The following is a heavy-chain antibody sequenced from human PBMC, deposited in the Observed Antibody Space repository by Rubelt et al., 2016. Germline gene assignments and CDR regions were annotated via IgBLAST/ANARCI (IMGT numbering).Heavy chain of an antibody. V-gene: IGHV3-21*01. CDR3: AREGNSSPPDWFDP. Sequence: GLEWVSSISSSTSYIYYADSVKGRFTISRDNAKNSLYLQMNSLRAEDTAVYYCAREGNSSPPDWFDPWGQGTLVTVSS. CDR2: ISSSTSYI. J-gene: IGHJ5*02. D-gene: IGHD6-13*01.